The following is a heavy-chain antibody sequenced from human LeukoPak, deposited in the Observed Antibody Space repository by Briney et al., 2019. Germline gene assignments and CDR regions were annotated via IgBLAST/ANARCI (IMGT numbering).Heavy chain of an antibody. Sequence: PGGSLRLSCAASGFTFSSYGMHWVRQAPGKGVEGVTFIRYDGSNKYYADSVKGRFTISRDNSKNTLYLQMNSLRAEDTAVYYCAKDSSVYYYDSRGLDYWGQGTLVTVSS. D-gene: IGHD3-22*01. CDR1: GFTFSSYG. CDR3: AKDSSVYYYDSRGLDY. CDR2: IRYDGSNK. V-gene: IGHV3-30*02. J-gene: IGHJ4*02.